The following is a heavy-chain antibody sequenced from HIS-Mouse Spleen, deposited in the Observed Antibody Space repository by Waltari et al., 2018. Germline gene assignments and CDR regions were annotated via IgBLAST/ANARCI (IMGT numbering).Heavy chain of an antibody. J-gene: IGHJ2*01. CDR3: AREIPYSSSWYDWYFDL. CDR2: IYYRGST. CDR1: GGSLSSSSYY. Sequence: QLQLQESGPGLVKPSETLSLTCTVSGGSLSSSSYYWGWIRQPHWKGLEWIGSIYYRGSTYYNPSLKSRVTISVDTSKNQFSLKLSSVTAADTAVYYCAREIPYSSSWYDWYFDLWGRGTLVTVSS. D-gene: IGHD6-13*01. V-gene: IGHV4-39*07.